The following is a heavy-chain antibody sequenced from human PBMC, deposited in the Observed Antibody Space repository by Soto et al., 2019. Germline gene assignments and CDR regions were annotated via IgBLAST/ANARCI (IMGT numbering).Heavy chain of an antibody. Sequence: PSETLSLTCTVSGDSISSFYWSWIRQPPGKGLEWIGYIYYSGSTNYNPSLKSRVTISMDTSKNYFSLKLNSVTAADTAVYYCARASSGWNYYYVLDVWGQGTTVTVS. CDR3: ARASSGWNYYYVLDV. J-gene: IGHJ6*02. CDR2: IYYSGST. V-gene: IGHV4-59*01. D-gene: IGHD6-19*01. CDR1: GDSISSFY.